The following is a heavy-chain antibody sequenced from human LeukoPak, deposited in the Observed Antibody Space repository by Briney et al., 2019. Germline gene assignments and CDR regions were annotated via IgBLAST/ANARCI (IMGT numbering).Heavy chain of an antibody. V-gene: IGHV1-18*01. D-gene: IGHD3-9*01. CDR2: ISTNNADT. CDR3: ARDPGQYYDILTGYYTPYYFDY. J-gene: IGHJ4*02. CDR1: GYTFTSYG. Sequence: ASVKVSCKASGYTFTSYGINWVRQAPGQGLEWMGWISTNNADTDYAQKFQGRVTMTAETSTSTAYMELRSLTSDDTAIYYCARDPGQYYDILTGYYTPYYFDYWGQGTLVTVSS.